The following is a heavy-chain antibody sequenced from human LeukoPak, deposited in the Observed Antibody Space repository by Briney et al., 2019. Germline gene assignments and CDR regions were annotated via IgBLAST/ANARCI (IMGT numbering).Heavy chain of an antibody. V-gene: IGHV1-8*03. CDR1: GDTFTSYD. Sequence: ASVKVSCKASGDTFTSYDINWVRQATGQGPEWMGWMNPNSGNTGYAQKFRGRVSITRNTSISTAYMELSSLISEDTAVYYCARLGELSSDDYWGQGTPVTVSS. D-gene: IGHD3-16*02. CDR2: MNPNSGNT. CDR3: ARLGELSSDDY. J-gene: IGHJ4*02.